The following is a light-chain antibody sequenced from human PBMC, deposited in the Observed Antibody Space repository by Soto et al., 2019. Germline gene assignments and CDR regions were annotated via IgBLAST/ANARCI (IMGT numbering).Light chain of an antibody. CDR2: GAS. J-gene: IGKJ5*01. Sequence: TQSPTPLSVSPGERATLSCRASHSVSSDLAWYQQKPGQAPRLLIYGASTRAIGIPARFSGSGSGTDFTLTISSLEPEDFAVYYCQQRSNWPPLTFGQGTRLEIK. CDR3: QQRSNWPPLT. V-gene: IGKV3-11*01. CDR1: HSVSSD.